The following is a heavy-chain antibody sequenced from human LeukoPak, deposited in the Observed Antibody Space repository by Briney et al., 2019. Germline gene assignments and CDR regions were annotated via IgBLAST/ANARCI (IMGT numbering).Heavy chain of an antibody. V-gene: IGHV4-4*07. CDR3: ARVEAGMDYYYYMDV. CDR1: GGSISSYY. CDR2: IYTSGST. D-gene: IGHD5-18*01. J-gene: IGHJ6*03. Sequence: PSETLSLTCTVSGGSISSYYWSWIRQPAGKGLEWIGRIYTSGSTNYNPSLKSRVTISVDTSKNQFSLKLSSVTAADTAVYYCARVEAGMDYYYYMDVWGKGTTVTVS.